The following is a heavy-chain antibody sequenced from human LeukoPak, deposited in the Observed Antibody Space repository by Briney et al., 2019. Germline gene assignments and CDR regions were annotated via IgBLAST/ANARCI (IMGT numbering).Heavy chain of an antibody. V-gene: IGHV1-18*01. CDR2: ISAYNGNT. J-gene: IGHJ6*02. CDR3: ARSYYDFWSGLPTNYYYYGMDV. CDR1: GYTFTSHG. Sequence: EASVKVSCKASGYTFTSHGISWERQAPGQGLERMGWISAYNGNTNYAQKLQGRVTMTTDTSTSTAYMELRSLRSDDTAVYYCARSYYDFWSGLPTNYYYYGMDVWGQGTTVTVSS. D-gene: IGHD3-3*01.